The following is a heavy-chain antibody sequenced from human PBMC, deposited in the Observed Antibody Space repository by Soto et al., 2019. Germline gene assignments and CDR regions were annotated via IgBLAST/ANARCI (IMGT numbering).Heavy chain of an antibody. D-gene: IGHD3-10*01. Sequence: SGPTLVNPTQTLTLTCTFSGFSLSTSGVGVGWIRQPPGKALEWLALIYWDDDKRYSPSLKSRLTITKDTSKNQVVPTMTNMDPVDTATYYCAHGYGSDPDYYYYYMDVWGKGTTVTVSS. CDR3: AHGYGSDPDYYYYYMDV. CDR2: IYWDDDK. V-gene: IGHV2-5*02. CDR1: GFSLSTSGVG. J-gene: IGHJ6*03.